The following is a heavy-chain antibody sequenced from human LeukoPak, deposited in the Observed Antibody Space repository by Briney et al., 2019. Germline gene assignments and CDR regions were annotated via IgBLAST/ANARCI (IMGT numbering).Heavy chain of an antibody. J-gene: IGHJ4*02. V-gene: IGHV3-74*01. Sequence: GGSLRLSCVAFGFSFSTYWMHWVRQAPGKGLVWVSRIDNGGTTTLYADSVRGRFTISRDNAKNTLYLQMNSLRAEDTAIYFCARVRSDYSSSSPPDYWGQGTPVTVSS. CDR3: ARVRSDYSSSSPPDY. CDR2: IDNGGTTT. D-gene: IGHD6-6*01. CDR1: GFSFSTYW.